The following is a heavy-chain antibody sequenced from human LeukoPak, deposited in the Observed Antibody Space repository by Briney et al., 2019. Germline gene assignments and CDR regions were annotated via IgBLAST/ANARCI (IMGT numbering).Heavy chain of an antibody. J-gene: IGHJ4*02. CDR1: GFTFSSYW. V-gene: IGHV3-74*01. CDR3: ASVLKG. D-gene: IGHD2-8*01. Sequence: GRSLRLSCSASGFTFSSYWMHSVRQAPGKGLVWVSRINSDGSTTSYADSVKGRFTISRDNAKNTLYMQMNSLRAEDTALYYCASVLKGWGQGTLVTVSS. CDR2: INSDGSTT.